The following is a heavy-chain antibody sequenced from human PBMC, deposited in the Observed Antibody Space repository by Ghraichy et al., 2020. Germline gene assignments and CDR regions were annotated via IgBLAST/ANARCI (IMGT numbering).Heavy chain of an antibody. CDR3: ARVYWNLGRSFDY. D-gene: IGHD3-16*01. Sequence: ASVKVSCKASGYILTNNGITWVRQAPGQGLELMGWISASNTNTNYAQRLQGRVTMTTDTSTNTAYMELKSLRSDDTAVYYCARVYWNLGRSFDYWGQGTPVTVSS. CDR2: ISASNTNT. V-gene: IGHV1-18*01. CDR1: GYILTNNG. J-gene: IGHJ4*02.